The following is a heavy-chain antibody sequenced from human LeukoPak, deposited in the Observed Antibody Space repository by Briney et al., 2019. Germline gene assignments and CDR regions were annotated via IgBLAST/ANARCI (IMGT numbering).Heavy chain of an antibody. CDR2: ISSSGSTI. CDR1: GLTFSDYY. CDR3: ARDQGIVVVPAGVDY. V-gene: IGHV3-11*04. Sequence: PGGSLRLSCAASGLTFSDYYMSWIRQAPGKGLEWVSCISSSGSTIYYADSVKGRFTISRDNAKNSLYLQMNSLRAEDTAVYYCARDQGIVVVPAGVDYWGQGTLVTVSS. D-gene: IGHD2-2*01. J-gene: IGHJ4*02.